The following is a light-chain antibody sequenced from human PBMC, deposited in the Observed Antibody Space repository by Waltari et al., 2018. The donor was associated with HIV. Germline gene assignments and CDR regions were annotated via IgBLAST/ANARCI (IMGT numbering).Light chain of an antibody. CDR1: SSNIGKNI. CDR2: GDT. Sequence: QSMLAQPPSVSGPPGQRVIISCSGGSSNIGKNIVNWYQHFPGTAPNLGIYGDTHRPSGVPDRFSGSKSGTLASLAISGLQSEDEADYYCAVWDDTLKGLFGGGTKLTV. CDR3: AVWDDTLKGL. V-gene: IGLV1-44*01. J-gene: IGLJ2*01.